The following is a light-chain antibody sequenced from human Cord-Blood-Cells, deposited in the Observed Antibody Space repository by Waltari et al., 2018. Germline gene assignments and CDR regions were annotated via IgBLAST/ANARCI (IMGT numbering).Light chain of an antibody. CDR1: QSVSSSY. V-gene: IGKV3-20*01. Sequence: IVLTQSPGTLSLSQGERATLSCRASQSVSSSYLAWYQQKPGQAPRLLIYGASSRATGLSDMCSGSGSATDFPLTISRLEPEDSAVYYCQQYGSSFTFGGGTKVEIK. CDR2: GAS. J-gene: IGKJ4*01. CDR3: QQYGSSFT.